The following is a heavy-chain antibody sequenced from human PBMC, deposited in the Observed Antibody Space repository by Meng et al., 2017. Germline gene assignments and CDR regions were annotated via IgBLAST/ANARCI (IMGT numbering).Heavy chain of an antibody. CDR1: GASYSGYY. D-gene: IGHD6-6*01. CDR3: ARRGIAARPFYY. CDR2: INHSGST. J-gene: IGHJ4*02. V-gene: IGHV4-34*01. Sequence: QRHLQEVGAVLFKPSTTLAGTCPGHGASYSGYYWSWSRQPPGKGLEWIQEINHSGSTNYNPSLKSRVTISVDTSKNQFSLKLSSVTAADTAVYYCARRGIAARPFYYWGQGTLVTVSS.